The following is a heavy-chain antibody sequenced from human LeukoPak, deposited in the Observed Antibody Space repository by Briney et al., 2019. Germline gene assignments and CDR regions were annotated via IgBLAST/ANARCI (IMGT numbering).Heavy chain of an antibody. CDR1: GFTFSSYT. D-gene: IGHD4-11*01. Sequence: GVSLRLSCAASGFTFSSYTFYWFRQAPGKGLEWVASVSVEGIGRYFPGSVEGRFAISRDDSKKSVFLQMSNLRPEDTAVYFCATVTKVDFNYWGQGTLVTVSS. CDR2: VSVEGIGR. CDR3: ATVTKVDFNY. V-gene: IGHV3-30*09. J-gene: IGHJ4*02.